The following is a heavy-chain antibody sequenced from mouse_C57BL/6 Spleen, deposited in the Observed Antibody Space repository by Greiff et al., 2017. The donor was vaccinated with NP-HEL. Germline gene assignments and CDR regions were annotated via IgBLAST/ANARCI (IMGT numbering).Heavy chain of an antibody. CDR2: IYPGSGST. J-gene: IGHJ3*01. CDR1: GYTFTSYW. D-gene: IGHD1-1*01. CDR3: ARSGYYGSRTWFAY. Sequence: VQLQQPGAELVKPGASVKMSCKASGYTFTSYWITWVKQRPGQGLEWIGDIYPGSGSTNYNEKFKGKATLTVDTSSSTAYMQLSSLTSEDSAVYYCARSGYYGSRTWFAYWGQGTLVTVSA. V-gene: IGHV1-55*01.